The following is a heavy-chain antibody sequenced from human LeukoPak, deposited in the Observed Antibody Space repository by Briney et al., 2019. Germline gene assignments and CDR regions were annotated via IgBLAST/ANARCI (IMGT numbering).Heavy chain of an antibody. CDR3: ARVAKDFWSGYFSDYMDV. J-gene: IGHJ6*03. CDR2: MNPNSGNT. CDR1: GYTFTSYD. V-gene: IGHV1-8*03. D-gene: IGHD3-3*01. Sequence: ASVKVSCKASGYTFTSYDINWGRQATGQGLEWRGWMNPNSGNTGYAQKFQGRVTITRNTSISTAYMELSSLRSEDTAVYYCARVAKDFWSGYFSDYMDVWGKGTTVTVSS.